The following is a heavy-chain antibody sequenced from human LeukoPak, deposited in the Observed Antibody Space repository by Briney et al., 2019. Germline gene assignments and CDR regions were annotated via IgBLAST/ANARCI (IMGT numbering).Heavy chain of an antibody. V-gene: IGHV1-69*05. CDR1: GGTFSSYA. CDR2: IIPIFGTA. CDR3: ARCRIVLIDTAMVNGYFDY. D-gene: IGHD5-18*01. J-gene: IGHJ4*02. Sequence: GASVKVSCKASGGTFSSYAISWVRQAPGQGLGWMGRIIPIFGTANYAQKFQGRVTITTDGSTSTAYMELSSLRSEDTAVYYCARCRIVLIDTAMVNGYFDYWGQGTLVTVSS.